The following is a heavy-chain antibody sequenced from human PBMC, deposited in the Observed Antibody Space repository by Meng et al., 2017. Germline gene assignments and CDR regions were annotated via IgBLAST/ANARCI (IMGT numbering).Heavy chain of an antibody. CDR1: GYNFPDYY. Sequence: ASVKVSCKPSGYNFPDYYIHWVRRAPGQGLEWMGRINPKSGDTHYAQKFQARVTMTGDTSISTAYMELSGLRSDDTAMYYCARDLDGYSYDLNYFDYWGQGTLVTVSS. V-gene: IGHV1-2*06. D-gene: IGHD5-18*01. J-gene: IGHJ4*02. CDR2: INPKSGDT. CDR3: ARDLDGYSYDLNYFDY.